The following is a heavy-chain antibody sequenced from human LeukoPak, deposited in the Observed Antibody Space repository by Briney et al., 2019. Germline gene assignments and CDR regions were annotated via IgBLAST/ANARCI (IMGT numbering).Heavy chain of an antibody. V-gene: IGHV3-21*01. CDR2: ISSSGYI. J-gene: IGHJ6*03. CDR1: GFSFSIYT. Sequence: GGSLRLSCVASGFSFSIYTMNWVRQAPGKGLEWISSISSSGYIYYGDSVKGRFTISRDNAKNSLYLQMNSLRAEDTAVYYCAREKEGYCSRTSCYLDYYYYYMDVWGKGTTVTISS. D-gene: IGHD2-2*01. CDR3: AREKEGYCSRTSCYLDYYYYYMDV.